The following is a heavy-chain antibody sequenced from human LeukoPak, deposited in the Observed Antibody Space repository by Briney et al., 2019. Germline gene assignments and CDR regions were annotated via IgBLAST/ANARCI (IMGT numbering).Heavy chain of an antibody. D-gene: IGHD2-21*02. J-gene: IGHJ3*02. V-gene: IGHV3-21*01. CDR1: GFTLSSYS. CDR2: ISSGSSYI. CDR3: ARDKTHCGGDCPRGAFDI. Sequence: GGSLRLSCAASGFTLSSYSLNWVRQAPGKGLEWVSSISSGSSYIYYVDSVQGRFTISRDNAKNSLYLQMNSLRAEDTAVYYCARDKTHCGGDCPRGAFDIWGQGTMVTVSS.